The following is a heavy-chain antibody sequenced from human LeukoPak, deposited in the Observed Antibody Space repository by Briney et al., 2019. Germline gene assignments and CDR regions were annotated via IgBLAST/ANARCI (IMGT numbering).Heavy chain of an antibody. CDR1: GFTFSRYW. V-gene: IGHV3-7*01. D-gene: IGHD5-12*01. Sequence: GGSLTLSCAASGFTFSRYWMSWVRQAPGKGLEWVANIKQDGSEKYYVDSVKGRFHISRDNAQNSLYLQMSSLRAEDTAVYYCTCSGYSGYDSWGSLYYFDYWGQGTLVTVSS. CDR2: IKQDGSEK. CDR3: TCSGYSGYDSWGSLYYFDY. J-gene: IGHJ4*02.